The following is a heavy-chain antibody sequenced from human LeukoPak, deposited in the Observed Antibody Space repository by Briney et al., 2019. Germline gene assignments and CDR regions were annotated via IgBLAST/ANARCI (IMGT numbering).Heavy chain of an antibody. V-gene: IGHV1-69*13. CDR2: IIPIFGTA. J-gene: IGHJ4*02. CDR1: GGTFSSYA. D-gene: IGHD6-13*01. CDR3: ATGIADTAGIDY. Sequence: SVKVSCKGSGGTFSSYAISWVRQAPGQGLEWMGGIIPIFGTANYAQKFQGRVTITADESTSTAYMELSSLRSEDTAVYYCATGIADTAGIDYWGQGTLVTVSS.